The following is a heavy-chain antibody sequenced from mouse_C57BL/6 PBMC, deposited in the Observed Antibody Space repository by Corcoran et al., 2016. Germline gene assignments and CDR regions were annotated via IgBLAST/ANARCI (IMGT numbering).Heavy chain of an antibody. J-gene: IGHJ1*03. V-gene: IGHV1-26*01. CDR1: GYTFTDYY. CDR3: ARRGPYYYGSSYWYFDV. D-gene: IGHD1-1*01. Sequence: EVQLQQSGPELVKPGASVKISCKASGYTFTDYYMNWVKQSHGKSLEWIGDINPNNSGTSYNQKFKGKATLTVDKSSSTAYMELRSLTSEDSAVYYCARRGPYYYGSSYWYFDVWGTGTTVTVSS. CDR2: INPNNSGT.